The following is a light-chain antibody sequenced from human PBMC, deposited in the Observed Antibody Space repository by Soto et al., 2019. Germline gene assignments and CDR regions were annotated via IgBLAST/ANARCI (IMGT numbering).Light chain of an antibody. CDR3: SSYTSSSIYV. J-gene: IGLJ1*01. CDR2: EVS. CDR1: SSDVGGYNY. V-gene: IGLV2-14*01. Sequence: QSALTQPASVSGSPGQSITISCTGTSSDVGGYNYVSWYQQYPGKAPKLMIYEVSNRPSGVSNRFSGSKSGNTASLTISGLQAEDEADYYCSSYTSSSIYVFGTGTKLTVL.